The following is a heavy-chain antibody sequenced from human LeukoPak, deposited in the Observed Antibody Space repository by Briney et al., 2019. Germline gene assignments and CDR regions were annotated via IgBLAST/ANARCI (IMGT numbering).Heavy chain of an antibody. V-gene: IGHV3-48*01. D-gene: IGHD3-22*01. CDR2: ISSSSSTI. J-gene: IGHJ4*02. CDR3: AREGPISYYYDSSGYYYFDY. CDR1: GFTFSSYS. Sequence: GGSLRLSCAASGFTFSSYSMNWVRQAPGKGLEWVSSISSSSSTIYYADSVKGRFTISRDNAKNPLYLQMNSLRAEDTAVYYCAREGPISYYYDSSGYYYFDYWGQGTLVTVSS.